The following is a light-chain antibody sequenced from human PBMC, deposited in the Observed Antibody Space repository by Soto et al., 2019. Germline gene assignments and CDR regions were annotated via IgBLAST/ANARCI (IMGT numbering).Light chain of an antibody. Sequence: EIVMTQSPATLSVSPGERATLSCRASQTVSSNLAWYQQKPGQAPRLLIYDASKRATGIPARFSGSGSGTDFTLTISSLEPEDFAVYFCQHRHNWPLTFGGGTKVDIK. V-gene: IGKV3-11*01. CDR1: QTVSSN. CDR2: DAS. J-gene: IGKJ4*01. CDR3: QHRHNWPLT.